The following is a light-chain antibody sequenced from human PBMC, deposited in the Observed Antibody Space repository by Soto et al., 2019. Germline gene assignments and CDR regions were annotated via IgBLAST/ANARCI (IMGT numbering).Light chain of an antibody. CDR1: ESIGNY. V-gene: IGKV3-11*01. J-gene: IGKJ4*01. Sequence: EVVLTQSPATLSLATGERATLSCRASESIGNYLAWYQQKLGQAPKLLIYDASHRAIGIPGRFSGDGSGTAFTLTISSLEPEVFAVYYCQWRSDWPPRLTFGGGTKVEIK. CDR3: QWRSDWPPRLT. CDR2: DAS.